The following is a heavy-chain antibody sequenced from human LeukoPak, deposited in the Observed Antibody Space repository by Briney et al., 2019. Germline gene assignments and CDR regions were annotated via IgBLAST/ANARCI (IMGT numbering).Heavy chain of an antibody. D-gene: IGHD3-9*01. Sequence: ASVRVSCKASGFTFNAYNIHWVRQAPGQGLEWMGWINPKSGGANYAQKFQGRVTMTWDTSISTAHMELSRLRSDDTAVYYCAREYILTAYYGDYWGQGTLVTVSS. V-gene: IGHV1-2*02. J-gene: IGHJ4*02. CDR1: GFTFNAYN. CDR3: AREYILTAYYGDY. CDR2: INPKSGGA.